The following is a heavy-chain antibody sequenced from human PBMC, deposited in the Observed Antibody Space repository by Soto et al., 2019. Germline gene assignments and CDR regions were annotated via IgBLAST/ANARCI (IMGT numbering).Heavy chain of an antibody. CDR1: GFAFIYDL. D-gene: IGHD3-3*01. CDR3: ARDFWNQNHFYP. V-gene: IGHV3-74*01. J-gene: IGHJ5*02. Sequence: GACLRRSSGASGFAFIYDLMHWVRQGPWKGLEWVSRINDDGSDTAYADSVKGRFTISRDNAKNMLYLQMNSLRVEDTAVYYCARDFWNQNHFYPWGQGT. CDR2: INDDGSDT.